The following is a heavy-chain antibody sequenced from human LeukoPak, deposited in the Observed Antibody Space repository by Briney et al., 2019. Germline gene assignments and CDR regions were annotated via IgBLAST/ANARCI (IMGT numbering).Heavy chain of an antibody. V-gene: IGHV4-59*12. Sequence: SETLSLTCTVSGGSISSYYWSWIRQPPGKGLEWIGYIYYSGSTNYNPSLKSRVTISVDTSKNQFSLKLSSVTAADTAVYYCARDTGYGDFDYWGQGTLVTVSS. J-gene: IGHJ4*02. CDR1: GGSISSYY. D-gene: IGHD4-17*01. CDR2: IYYSGST. CDR3: ARDTGYGDFDY.